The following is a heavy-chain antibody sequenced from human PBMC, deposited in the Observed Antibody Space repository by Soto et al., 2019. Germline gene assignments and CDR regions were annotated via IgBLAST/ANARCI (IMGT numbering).Heavy chain of an antibody. CDR3: ARGYGVGV. CDR1: GFTVSSNY. J-gene: IGHJ6*02. V-gene: IGHV3-53*02. CDR2: IYSGGST. Sequence: EVQLVETGGGLIQPGGSLRLSCAASGFTVSSNYMSWVRQAPGKGLEWVSVIYSGGSTYYADSVKGRLTISRDNSKHALYLHMNSLTADETAVYYCARGYGVGVWGQGTTVTVTS.